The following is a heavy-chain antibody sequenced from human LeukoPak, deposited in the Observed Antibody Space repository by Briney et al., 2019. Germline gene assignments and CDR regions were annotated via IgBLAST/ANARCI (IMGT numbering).Heavy chain of an antibody. V-gene: IGHV3-64D*09. Sequence: GGSLRLSCSASGFPFSSYAMHWVRQAPGKGLECVSAISDSGGSTYYADSVKGRFTISRGNSKNTLYLQMSSLRAEDTAVYFCVRGYSFGPYGMDVWGQGTTVTVSS. CDR3: VRGYSFGPYGMDV. D-gene: IGHD2-15*01. CDR2: ISDSGGST. CDR1: GFPFSSYA. J-gene: IGHJ6*02.